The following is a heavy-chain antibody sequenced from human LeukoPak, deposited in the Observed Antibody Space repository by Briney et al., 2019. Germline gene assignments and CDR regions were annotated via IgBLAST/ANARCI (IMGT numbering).Heavy chain of an antibody. J-gene: IGHJ4*02. D-gene: IGHD4-23*01. V-gene: IGHV4-34*01. Sequence: SETLSLTCAVYGGSFSGYYSSWIRQPPGKGLEWIGEINHSGSTNYNPSLKSRVTISVDTSKNQFSLKLSSVTAADTAVYYCARVGDGGNSDYWGQGTLVTVSS. CDR2: INHSGST. CDR3: ARVGDGGNSDY. CDR1: GGSFSGYY.